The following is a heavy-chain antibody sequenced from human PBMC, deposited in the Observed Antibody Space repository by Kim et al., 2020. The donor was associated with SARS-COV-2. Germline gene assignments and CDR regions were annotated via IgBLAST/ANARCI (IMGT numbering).Heavy chain of an antibody. CDR3: ARTGYCTNTSCYDLVPRRWFDP. V-gene: IGHV4-59*13. CDR2: IHYSGST. J-gene: IGHJ5*02. Sequence: SETLSLTCTVSGGSISSYYWSWIRQSPGKGLEWIGSIHYSGSTNYNPYLKSRVTISVDTSKNQFSLKLTSVTAADTALYYCARTGYCTNTSCYDLVPRRWFDPWGQGTLVTISS. D-gene: IGHD2-2*01. CDR1: GGSISSYY.